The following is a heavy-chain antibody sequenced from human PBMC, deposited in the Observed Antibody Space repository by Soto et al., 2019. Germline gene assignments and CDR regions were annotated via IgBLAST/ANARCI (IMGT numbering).Heavy chain of an antibody. CDR2: INHSGST. CDR3: AKNLPRTGRFDY. V-gene: IGHV4-34*01. CDR1: GGSFSGYY. Sequence: SETLSLTCAVYGGSFSGYYWSWIRQPPGKGLEWIGEINHSGSTNYNPSLKSRVTISVDTSKNQFSLKLSSVTAADTAVYYCAKNLPRTGRFDYWGQGSLVTVSS. J-gene: IGHJ4*02.